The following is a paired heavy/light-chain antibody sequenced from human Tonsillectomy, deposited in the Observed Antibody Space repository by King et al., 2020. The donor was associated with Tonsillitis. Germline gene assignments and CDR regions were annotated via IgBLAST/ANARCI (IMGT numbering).Heavy chain of an antibody. CDR2: INPSGGSA. V-gene: IGHV1-46*01. Sequence: QVQLVQSGPEVKKPGTSVRISCRPFGYTFSRHYIHWVRQAPGQGLEWMGAINPSGGSASYAQDFQGRVTMSRTTSTTTVYMALTSLTSEDTAVYFCARDAQKTPMRFMASVGWFDSWGQGTPVTVSS. CDR1: GYTFSRHY. CDR3: ARDAQKTPMRFMASVGWFDS. D-gene: IGHD1-26*01. J-gene: IGHJ5*01.
Light chain of an antibody. CDR1: QDISNY. CDR2: GAS. V-gene: IGKV1-27*01. J-gene: IGKJ5*01. Sequence: DIQMTQSPSSLSASVGDRVTITCRASQDISNYVAWYQQKPGQVPKLLIYGASTLQSGVPSRFSGGRSGTDFTLTISSLRPEDFATYYCQKYNSAPITFGRGTRLDIK. CDR3: QKYNSAPIT.